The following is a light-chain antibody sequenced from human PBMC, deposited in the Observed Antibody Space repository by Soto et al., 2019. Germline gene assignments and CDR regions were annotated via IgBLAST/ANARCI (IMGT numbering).Light chain of an antibody. J-gene: IGLJ2*01. CDR1: SSNIGSNT. CDR2: SNN. V-gene: IGLV1-44*01. Sequence: QSVLTQPPSASGIPGQRATISCSGSSSNIGSNTVNWYQQLPGTAPKLLIYSNNQRPSGVPDRFSGSKSGTSASLAISGLQSEDEADYYCAAWDDSLNGPVFGGGTKLTVL. CDR3: AAWDDSLNGPV.